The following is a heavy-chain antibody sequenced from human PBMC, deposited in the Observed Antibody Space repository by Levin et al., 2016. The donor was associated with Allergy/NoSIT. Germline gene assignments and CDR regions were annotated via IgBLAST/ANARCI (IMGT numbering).Heavy chain of an antibody. CDR1: GGSFSGYY. J-gene: IGHJ5*02. D-gene: IGHD6-25*01. CDR3: ATGAAAAYPSISFDP. CDR2: INHSGST. Sequence: SETLSLTCAVYGGSFSGYYWSWIRQPPGKGLEWIGEINHSGSTNYNPSLKSRVTISVDTSKNQFSLKLSSVTAADTAVYYCATGAAAAYPSISFDPWGQGTLVTVSS. V-gene: IGHV4-34*01.